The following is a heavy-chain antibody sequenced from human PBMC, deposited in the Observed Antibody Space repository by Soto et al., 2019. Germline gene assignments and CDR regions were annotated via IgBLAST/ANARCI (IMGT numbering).Heavy chain of an antibody. J-gene: IGHJ4*02. CDR1: GFTVSSNY. D-gene: IGHD3-10*01. V-gene: IGHV3-53*01. CDR2: IYSGGST. CDR3: ARGGVDGSVSMFGY. Sequence: EVQLVESGGGLIQPGGSLRLSCAASGFTVSSNYMSWVRQAPGKGLEWVSVIYSGGSTYYADSVKGRFTISRDNSKNTLYLQMNSMRAEDTAVYYCARGGVDGSVSMFGYWGQGTLVTVSS.